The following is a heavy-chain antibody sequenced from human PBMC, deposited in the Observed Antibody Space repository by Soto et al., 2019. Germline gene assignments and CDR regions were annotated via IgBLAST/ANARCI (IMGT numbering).Heavy chain of an antibody. CDR1: GYTFTSYD. Sequence: ASVKVSCKASGYTFTSYDINWVRQATGQGLEWMGWMNPNSGNTGYAQKFQGRVTMTRNTSISTAYMELSSLRSEDTAVYYCARLRGEHDAFDIWGQGTKVTVSS. D-gene: IGHD3-10*01. V-gene: IGHV1-8*02. CDR3: ARLRGEHDAFDI. J-gene: IGHJ3*02. CDR2: MNPNSGNT.